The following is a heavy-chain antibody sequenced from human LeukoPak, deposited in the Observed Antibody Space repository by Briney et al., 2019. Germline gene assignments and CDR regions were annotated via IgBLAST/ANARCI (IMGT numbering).Heavy chain of an antibody. J-gene: IGHJ4*02. CDR1: RYTFTDYY. V-gene: IGHV1-46*01. D-gene: IGHD1-1*01. CDR3: AREGPETYKFDF. CDR2: TRPSSGRT. Sequence: GSSVKVSCKTSRYTFTDYYMHWLRPAPGQGPEWMGITRPSSGRTQYPQKFQGRVTMTWDMSASTFYMELSSLTSDDTAVYYCAREGPETYKFDFWGQGTLVTVSS.